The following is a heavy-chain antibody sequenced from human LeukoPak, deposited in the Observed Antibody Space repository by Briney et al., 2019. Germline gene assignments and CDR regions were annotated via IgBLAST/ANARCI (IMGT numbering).Heavy chain of an antibody. CDR3: ARDYCSSTSCCLFDY. D-gene: IGHD2-2*01. V-gene: IGHV3-30*01. CDR1: GFTFSSYA. J-gene: IGHJ4*02. CDR2: ISYDGSNK. Sequence: GRSLRLSCAASGFTFSSYAMHWVRQAPGKGLEWVAVISYDGSNKYYADSVKGRFTISRDNSKNTLYLQKNSLRAEDTAVYYCARDYCSSTSCCLFDYWGQGTLVTVSS.